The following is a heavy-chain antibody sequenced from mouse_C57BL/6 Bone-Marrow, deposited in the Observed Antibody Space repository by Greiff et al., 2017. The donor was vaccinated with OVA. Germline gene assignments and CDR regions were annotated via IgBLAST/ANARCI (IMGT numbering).Heavy chain of an antibody. Sequence: QVQLQQPGAELVKPGASVKLSCKASGYTFTSYWMHWVKQRPGRGLEWIGRIDPKSGGTKYNEKFKSKATLTVDKPSSTAYMQLSSLTSEDSAVYYCARKGLGRVWFAYWGQGTLVTVSA. CDR2: IDPKSGGT. CDR1: GYTFTSYW. D-gene: IGHD3-3*01. V-gene: IGHV1-72*01. CDR3: ARKGLGRVWFAY. J-gene: IGHJ3*01.